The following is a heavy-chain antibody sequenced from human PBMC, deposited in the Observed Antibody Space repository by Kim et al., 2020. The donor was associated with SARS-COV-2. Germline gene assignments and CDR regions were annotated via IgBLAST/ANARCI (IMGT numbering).Heavy chain of an antibody. J-gene: IGHJ5*02. D-gene: IGHD3-22*01. CDR2: FDPEDGET. CDR1: GYTLTELS. Sequence: ASVKVSCKVSGYTLTELSMHWVRQAPGKGLEWMGGFDPEDGETIYAQKFQGRVTMTEDTSTDTAYMELSSLRSEDTAVYYCATSSYDSSGYSNWFDPWGQGTLVTVSS. CDR3: ATSSYDSSGYSNWFDP. V-gene: IGHV1-24*01.